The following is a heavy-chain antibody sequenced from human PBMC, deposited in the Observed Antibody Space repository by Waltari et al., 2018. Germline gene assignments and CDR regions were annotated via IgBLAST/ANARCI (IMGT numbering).Heavy chain of an antibody. Sequence: QVQLVQSGAEVKKPGSSVKVSCKASGGTFSSYAISWVRQAPGQGLEWMGGIIPIFGTANYAQKFQGRVTITTDESTSTAYMELSSLRSEDTAVYYCARGRGDSSGYSHWFDPWGQGTLVTVSS. J-gene: IGHJ5*02. CDR2: IIPIFGTA. CDR1: GGTFSSYA. D-gene: IGHD3-22*01. CDR3: ARGRGDSSGYSHWFDP. V-gene: IGHV1-69*05.